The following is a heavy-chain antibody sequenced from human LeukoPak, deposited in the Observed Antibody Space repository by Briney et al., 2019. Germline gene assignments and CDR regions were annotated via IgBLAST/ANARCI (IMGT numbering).Heavy chain of an antibody. D-gene: IGHD5-18*01. CDR1: GFTFSSYN. J-gene: IGHJ4*02. CDR3: ARERGYSYGYGDY. CDR2: ISSSSSYI. Sequence: GGSLRLSCAASGFTFSSYNMNWVRQAPGKGLEWVSSISSSSSYIYYADSVKGRFAISRDNAKNSLYLQMNSLRAEDTAVYYCARERGYSYGYGDYWGQGTLVTVSS. V-gene: IGHV3-21*01.